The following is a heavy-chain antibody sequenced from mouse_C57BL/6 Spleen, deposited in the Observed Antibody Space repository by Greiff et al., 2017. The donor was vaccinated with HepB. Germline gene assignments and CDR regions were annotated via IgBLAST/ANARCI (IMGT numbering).Heavy chain of an antibody. D-gene: IGHD1-1*01. CDR1: GYTFTSYG. J-gene: IGHJ2*01. V-gene: IGHV1-81*01. Sequence: VQLVESGAELARPGASVKLSCKASGYTFTSYGISWVKQRTGQGLEWIGEIYPRSGNTYYNEKFKGKATLTADKSSSTAYMELRSLTSEDSAVYFCAKCYLYYFDYWGQGTTLTVSS. CDR2: IYPRSGNT. CDR3: AKCYLYYFDY.